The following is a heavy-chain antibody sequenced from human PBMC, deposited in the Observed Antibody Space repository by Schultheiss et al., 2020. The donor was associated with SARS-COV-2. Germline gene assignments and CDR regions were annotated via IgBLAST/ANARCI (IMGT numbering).Heavy chain of an antibody. CDR2: IKQDGSEK. V-gene: IGHV3-7*03. Sequence: GESLKISCAASGFTFSSYWMSWVRQAPGKGLEWVANIKQDGSEKYYVDSVKGRFTISRDNAKNSLYLQMNSLRAEDTAVYYCAKDRYGITISGWFDPWGQGTLVTVSS. D-gene: IGHD3-3*01. CDR1: GFTFSSYW. CDR3: AKDRYGITISGWFDP. J-gene: IGHJ5*02.